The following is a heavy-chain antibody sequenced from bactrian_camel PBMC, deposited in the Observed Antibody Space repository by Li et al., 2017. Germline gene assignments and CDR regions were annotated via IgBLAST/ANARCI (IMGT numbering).Heavy chain of an antibody. D-gene: IGHD3*01. V-gene: IGHV3S1*01. Sequence: VQLVESGGGSVQSGGSLRLSCTASGSTSSRFCLAWFRRVPGKEREGVARIATGSGNTYYADSVKCRFTISRDNARNTLYLQMNSLTSDATGVYYCATGVGPHSGQGTQVTVS. CDR2: IATGSGNT. J-gene: IGHJ4*01. CDR1: GSTSSRFC. CDR3: ATGVGPH.